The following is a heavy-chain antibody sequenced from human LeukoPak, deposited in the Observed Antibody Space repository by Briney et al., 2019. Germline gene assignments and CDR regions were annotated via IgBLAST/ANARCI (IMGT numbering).Heavy chain of an antibody. D-gene: IGHD6-13*01. V-gene: IGHV4-59*08. J-gene: IGHJ4*02. CDR3: ARLSYSSSWLYFDY. CDR1: GGSISSYY. CDR2: IYYSGST. Sequence: SETLSLTCAVSGGSISSYYWSWIRQPPGKGLEWIGHIYYSGSTNYNPSLKSRVTISVDTSKNQFSLKLSSVTAADTAVYYCARLSYSSSWLYFDYWGQGTLVTVSS.